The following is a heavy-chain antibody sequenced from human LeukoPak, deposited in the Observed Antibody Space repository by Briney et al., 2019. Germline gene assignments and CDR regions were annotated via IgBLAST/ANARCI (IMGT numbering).Heavy chain of an antibody. J-gene: IGHJ4*02. D-gene: IGHD3-3*01. V-gene: IGHV3-9*01. CDR3: AKDTSGVPTSLDS. CDR2: IQWNRGNT. CDR1: GFTFDNYA. Sequence: GGSLRLSCVVSGFTFDNYAMHWVRQVPGKGLEWVSGIQWNRGNTGYADSVKGRFTISRDNAKNSLYLQMNSLRAEDTALYYCAKDTSGVPTSLDSWGQGTLVTVST.